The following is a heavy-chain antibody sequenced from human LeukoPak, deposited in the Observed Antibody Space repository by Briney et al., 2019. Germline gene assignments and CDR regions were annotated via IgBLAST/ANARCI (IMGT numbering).Heavy chain of an antibody. CDR3: ARDSGRGSSAPAPYTRLYYYYMDV. J-gene: IGHJ6*03. D-gene: IGHD6-13*01. CDR2: IIPIFGTA. V-gene: IGHV1-69*06. CDR1: GGTFSSYA. Sequence: ASVKVSCKASGGTFSSYAISWVRQAPGQGLEWMGGIIPIFGTANYAQKFQGRVTITADKSTSTAYMELSSLRSEDTAVYYCARDSGRGSSAPAPYTRLYYYYMDVWGKGTTVTVSS.